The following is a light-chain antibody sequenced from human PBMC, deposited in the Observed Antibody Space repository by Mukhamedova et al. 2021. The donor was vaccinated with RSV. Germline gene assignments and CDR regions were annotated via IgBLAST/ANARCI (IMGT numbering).Light chain of an antibody. J-gene: IGKJ1*01. Sequence: SSSYLTWYQQKPGQAPRLLIYGASTRATGIPARFSGSGSGTDFTLTISSLQPEDFAVYYCQQYGSSPTTFGQGTKVEIK. CDR1: SSSY. CDR3: QQYGSSPTT. V-gene: IGKV3-20*01. CDR2: GAS.